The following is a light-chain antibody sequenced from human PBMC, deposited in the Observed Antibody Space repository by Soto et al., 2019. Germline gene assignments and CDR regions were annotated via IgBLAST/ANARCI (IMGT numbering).Light chain of an antibody. J-gene: IGLJ2*01. Sequence: QSVLTQPASVSGSPGQSISISCTGTSSDVGGYNYVSWYQQHPGKAPKLMIYDVTNRPSGISSRFSGSKSGNTASLTISGLQAEDEADYYCSSYTRSSTVVFGGGTQLTVL. CDR3: SSYTRSSTVV. CDR1: SSDVGGYNY. CDR2: DVT. V-gene: IGLV2-14*01.